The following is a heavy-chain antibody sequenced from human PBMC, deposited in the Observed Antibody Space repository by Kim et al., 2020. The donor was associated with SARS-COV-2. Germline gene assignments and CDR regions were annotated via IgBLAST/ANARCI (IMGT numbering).Heavy chain of an antibody. CDR3: AKPKHGSGRFAFDI. V-gene: IGHV3-23*03. CDR1: GFTFSSYA. CDR2: IYSGGSST. D-gene: IGHD3-10*01. J-gene: IGHJ3*02. Sequence: GGSLRLSCAASGFTFSSYAMSWVRQAPGKGLEWVSVIYSGGSSTYYADSVKGRFTISRDNSKNTLYLQMNSLRAEDTAVYYCAKPKHGSGRFAFDIWGQGTMVTVSS.